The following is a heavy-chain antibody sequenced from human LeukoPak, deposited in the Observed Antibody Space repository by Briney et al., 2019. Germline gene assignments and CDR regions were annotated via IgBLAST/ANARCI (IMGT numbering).Heavy chain of an antibody. CDR2: IKSKTDGGTT. CDR3: AKVQYGVENKLYSGYPTF. V-gene: IGHV3-15*01. D-gene: IGHD3-22*01. CDR1: GFTFSNAW. J-gene: IGHJ4*02. Sequence: PGGSLRLSCAASGFTFSNAWMSWVRQAPGKGLEWVGRIKSKTDGGTTDYAAPVKGRFTISRDDSKNTLYLQMNSLKTEDTAVYYCAKVQYGVENKLYSGYPTFWGQGTLVTVSS.